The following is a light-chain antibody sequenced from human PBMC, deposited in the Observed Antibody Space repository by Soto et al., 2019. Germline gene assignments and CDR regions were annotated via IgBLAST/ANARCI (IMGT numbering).Light chain of an antibody. CDR2: DAS. Sequence: AIQFTQGPSSRSASVGDRVTITCRASQGISSYLAWYQQKPGKAPKLLIYDASSLESGVPSRFSGSGSGTEFTLTISSLQLADFATYYCQQYKRYSLTFGQGTKVDIK. V-gene: IGKV1-13*02. CDR3: QQYKRYSLT. CDR1: QGISSY. J-gene: IGKJ1*01.